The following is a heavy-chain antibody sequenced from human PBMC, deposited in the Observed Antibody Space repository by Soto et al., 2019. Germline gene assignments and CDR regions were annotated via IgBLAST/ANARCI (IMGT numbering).Heavy chain of an antibody. J-gene: IGHJ5*02. CDR1: GYTFTIYD. CDR2: MNPNSGNT. Sequence: ASVKVPCKASGYTFTIYDINWVRQATGQGLEWMGWMNPNSGNTGYAQKFQGRVTMTRNTSISTAYMELSSLRSEDTAVYYCARKRFVGRSVSNCFDPWGQGTLVTVSS. D-gene: IGHD1-26*01. V-gene: IGHV1-8*01. CDR3: ARKRFVGRSVSNCFDP.